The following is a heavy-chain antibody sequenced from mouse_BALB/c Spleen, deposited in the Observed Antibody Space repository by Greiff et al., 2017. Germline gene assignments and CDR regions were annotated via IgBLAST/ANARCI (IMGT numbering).Heavy chain of an antibody. CDR2: ISSGGST. CDR1: GFTFSSYA. CDR3: ARGDGSSYSYAMDY. J-gene: IGHJ4*01. Sequence: EVMLVESGGGLVKPGGSLKLSCAASGFTFSSYAMSWVRQTPEKRLEWVASISSGGSTYYPDSVKGRFTISRDNARNILYLQMSSLRSEDTAMYYCARGDGSSYSYAMDYWGQGTSVTVSS. V-gene: IGHV5-6-5*01. D-gene: IGHD1-1*01.